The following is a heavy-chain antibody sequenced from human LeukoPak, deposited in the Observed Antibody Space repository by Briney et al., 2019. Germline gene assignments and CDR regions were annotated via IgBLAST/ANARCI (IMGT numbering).Heavy chain of an antibody. D-gene: IGHD3-16*01. V-gene: IGHV3-11*01. Sequence: PGGSLRLSCAASGLTFSDYYMSWIRQAPGKGLEWVSYISSSGSTIYYADSVKGRFTISRDNARNSLYLQMTSLRAEDTAVYYCARGPPGGGAAVPYYYYYMDVWGKGTTVTVSS. CDR3: ARGPPGGGAAVPYYYYYMDV. J-gene: IGHJ6*03. CDR1: GLTFSDYY. CDR2: ISSSGSTI.